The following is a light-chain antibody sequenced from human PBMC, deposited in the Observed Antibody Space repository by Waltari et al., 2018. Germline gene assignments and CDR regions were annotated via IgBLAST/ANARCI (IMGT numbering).Light chain of an antibody. Sequence: SYELTQPPSVSVSPGQTARITCSGDAFPRQFAYLYQQKPGQAPVLVIYKDTERPSGIPERFSGSSSGTTVTLTLSGVQAKDGADDYCLSADSSGPYLYVFGTGTTVTVL. CDR2: KDT. V-gene: IGLV3-25*03. CDR3: LSADSSGPYLYV. CDR1: AFPRQF. J-gene: IGLJ1*01.